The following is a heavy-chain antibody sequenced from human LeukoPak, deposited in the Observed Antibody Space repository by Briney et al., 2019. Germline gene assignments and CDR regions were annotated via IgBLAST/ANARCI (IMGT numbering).Heavy chain of an antibody. CDR2: IIPIFGTA. CDR3: ARDSWGAVAGTLDY. Sequence: SVKVSCKASGGTFSSYAISWVRQAPGQGLEWMGGIIPIFGTANYAQKFQGRVTITTDESTSTAYMGLSSLRSEDTAVYYCARDSWGAVAGTLDYWGQGTLVTVSS. V-gene: IGHV1-69*05. D-gene: IGHD6-19*01. CDR1: GGTFSSYA. J-gene: IGHJ4*02.